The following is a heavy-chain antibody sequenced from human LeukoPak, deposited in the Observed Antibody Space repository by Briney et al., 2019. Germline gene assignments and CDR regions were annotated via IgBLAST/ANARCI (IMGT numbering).Heavy chain of an antibody. CDR2: IYHHGAT. CDR3: ARGPSVAAHLDY. V-gene: IGHV4-4*02. Sequence: SGTLSLTCAVSGGSISSNNWWSWVRQPPGKGLEWIGEIYHHGATNYNPSLKSRVTLSVDKSKNQFSLELSSVTAADTAVYYCARGPSVAAHLDYWGQGALVTVSS. J-gene: IGHJ4*02. D-gene: IGHD5-12*01. CDR1: GGSISSNNW.